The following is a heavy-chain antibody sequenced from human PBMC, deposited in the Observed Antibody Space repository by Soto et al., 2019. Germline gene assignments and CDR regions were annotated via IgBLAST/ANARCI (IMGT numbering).Heavy chain of an antibody. V-gene: IGHV1-69*13. Sequence: SVKVSCKASGGTFSSYAISWVRQAPEQGLEWMGGIIPIFGTANYAQKFQGRVAITADESTSTAYMELSSLRSEDTAVYYCASHVMVYAIPSYGMDVWGQGTTVTVSS. CDR2: IIPIFGTA. CDR1: GGTFSSYA. CDR3: ASHVMVYAIPSYGMDV. J-gene: IGHJ6*02. D-gene: IGHD2-8*01.